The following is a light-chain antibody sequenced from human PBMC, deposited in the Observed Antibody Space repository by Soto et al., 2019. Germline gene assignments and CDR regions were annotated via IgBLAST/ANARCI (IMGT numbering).Light chain of an antibody. CDR2: DVS. V-gene: IGKV1-5*01. Sequence: IQMTQSPSTLSASLGDRVTITCRASQSINVWLAWFQQKPGKAPKLLISDVSSLESGVPSRFSGSGFGTEFTITISSLQPDDVATYYCQQYNSYWTFGQGTKVDIK. CDR1: QSINVW. CDR3: QQYNSYWT. J-gene: IGKJ1*01.